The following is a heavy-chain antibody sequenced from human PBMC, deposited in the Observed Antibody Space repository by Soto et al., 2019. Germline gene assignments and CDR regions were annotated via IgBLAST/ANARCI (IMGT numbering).Heavy chain of an antibody. V-gene: IGHV3-23*01. CDR1: GFTFSSYA. Sequence: GGSLRLSCAASGFTFSSYAMSWVRQAPGKGLEWVSAISGSGGSTYYADSVKGRFTISRDNSKNTLYLQMNSLRAEDTAVYYSPKIVRGYEAQAFDIWGQGTMVTVSS. CDR2: ISGSGGST. D-gene: IGHD5-12*01. CDR3: PKIVRGYEAQAFDI. J-gene: IGHJ3*02.